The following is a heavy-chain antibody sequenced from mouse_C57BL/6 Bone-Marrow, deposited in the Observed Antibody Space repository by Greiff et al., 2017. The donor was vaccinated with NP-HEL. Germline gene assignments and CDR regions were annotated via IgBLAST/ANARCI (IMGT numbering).Heavy chain of an antibody. V-gene: IGHV1-55*01. CDR3: ARRMVTPPFYAMDY. CDR2: IYPGSGST. CDR1: GYTFTSYW. J-gene: IGHJ4*01. Sequence: QVQLQQPGAELVKPGASVKMSCKASGYTFTSYWITWVKQRPGQGLEWIGDIYPGSGSTNYNETFKSKATLTVDTSSSTAYMQLSSLTSEDSAVYYCARRMVTPPFYAMDYWGQGTSVTVSS. D-gene: IGHD2-10*02.